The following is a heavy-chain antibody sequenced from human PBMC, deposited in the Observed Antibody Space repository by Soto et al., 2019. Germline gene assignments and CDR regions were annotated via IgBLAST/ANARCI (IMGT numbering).Heavy chain of an antibody. V-gene: IGHV3-74*01. CDR1: GFTFSSNW. CDR2: INSDGGTT. CDR3: ARVWHGDYDD. J-gene: IGHJ4*02. D-gene: IGHD4-17*01. Sequence: PGGSLRLSCAASGFTFSSNWMHWVRQAPGKGLVWVARINSDGGTTNYADSVKGRFTISRDNARNTLYLQMNSLRAEDSAIYYCARVWHGDYDDWGQGTQVTVSS.